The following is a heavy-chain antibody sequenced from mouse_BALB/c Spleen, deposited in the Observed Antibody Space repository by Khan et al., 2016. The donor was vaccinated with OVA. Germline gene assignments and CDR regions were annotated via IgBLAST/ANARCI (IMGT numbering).Heavy chain of an antibody. D-gene: IGHD4-1*01. CDR2: ITNSGST. CDR1: GYSITRDYA. Sequence: EVQLQESGPGLVKPSQSLSLTCTVTGYSITRDYAWNWIRQFPGNKLEWMGYITNSGSTNYNPSPKSRISITRDTSKNQFFLQLNSVTTEDTATYYCASELGRYYAMDYWGQGTSVTVSS. J-gene: IGHJ4*01. CDR3: ASELGRYYAMDY. V-gene: IGHV3-2*02.